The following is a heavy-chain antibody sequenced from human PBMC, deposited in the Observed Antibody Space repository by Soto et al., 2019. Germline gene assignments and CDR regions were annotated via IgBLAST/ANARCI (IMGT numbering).Heavy chain of an antibody. J-gene: IGHJ3*02. CDR3: ARVSSPRPGSIAAAEDAFDI. CDR1: GFTFSSYS. CDR2: ISSSSSYI. D-gene: IGHD6-13*01. V-gene: IGHV3-21*01. Sequence: GGSLRLSCAASGFTFSSYSMNWVRQAPGKGLEWVSSISSSSSYIYYADSVKGRFTISRDNAKNSLYLQMNSLRAEDTAVYYCARVSSPRPGSIAAAEDAFDIWGQGTMVTVSS.